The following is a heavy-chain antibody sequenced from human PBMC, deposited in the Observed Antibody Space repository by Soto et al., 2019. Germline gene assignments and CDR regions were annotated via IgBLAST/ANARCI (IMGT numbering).Heavy chain of an antibody. CDR2: IGPSGNT. CDR3: AKLLPNSYYNVMDV. Sequence: EVQLLESGGDLVQPGGSLRLVCAASGFTFSNSGMRWVRQAPGQGLEWVSSIGPSGNTYYSDAVKGRFTISRDISKNTLFLQMDSLRAEDTDTYYCAKLLPNSYYNVMDVWGQGTTVTVSS. V-gene: IGHV3-23*01. CDR1: GFTFSNSG. J-gene: IGHJ6*02.